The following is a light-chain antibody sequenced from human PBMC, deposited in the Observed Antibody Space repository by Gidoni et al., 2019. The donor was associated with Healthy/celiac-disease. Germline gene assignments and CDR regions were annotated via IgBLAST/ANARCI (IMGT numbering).Light chain of an antibody. Sequence: EIVLTQSPATLSLSPGERATLSCRASQRASSYLAWYQQKPGQAPRLLIYDASNRATGIPARFSGSGSGTDFTLTISSLEPEDFAVYYCQQRSNWITFGQGTRLEIK. CDR2: DAS. CDR1: QRASSY. V-gene: IGKV3-11*01. J-gene: IGKJ5*01. CDR3: QQRSNWIT.